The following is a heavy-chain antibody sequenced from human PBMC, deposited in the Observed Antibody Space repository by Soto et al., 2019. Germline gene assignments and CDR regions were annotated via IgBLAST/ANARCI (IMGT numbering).Heavy chain of an antibody. CDR3: ARALGYCSSTSCVNFYYYGMDV. CDR2: IIPIFGTA. CDR1: GGPFSNYA. V-gene: IGHV1-69*13. D-gene: IGHD2-2*01. Sequence: SVKVSCKASGGPFSNYAISWVRQAPGQGLEWMGGIIPIFGTANYAQKFQGRVTITADESTRTAYMELSSLRSEDTAVYYCARALGYCSSTSCVNFYYYGMDVWGQGTTVTVSS. J-gene: IGHJ6*02.